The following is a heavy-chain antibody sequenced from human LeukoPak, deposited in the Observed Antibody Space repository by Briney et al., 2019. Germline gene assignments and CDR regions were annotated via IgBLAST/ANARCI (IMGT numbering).Heavy chain of an antibody. CDR2: IIPIFGTA. D-gene: IGHD2-15*01. Sequence: SVKVSCKASGGTFSSYAISWVRQAPGQGLEWMGGIIPIFGTANYAQKFQGRVTMTTDTSTSTAYMELRSLRSDDTAVYYCARALGYCRGGSCYGMYYFDYWGQGTLVTVSS. CDR3: ARALGYCRGGSCYGMYYFDY. CDR1: GGTFSSYA. J-gene: IGHJ4*02. V-gene: IGHV1-69*05.